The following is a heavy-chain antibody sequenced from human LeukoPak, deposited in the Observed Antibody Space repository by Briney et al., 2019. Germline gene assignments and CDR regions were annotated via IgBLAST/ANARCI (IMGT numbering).Heavy chain of an antibody. CDR1: GFTFSSYA. Sequence: GRSLRLSCAASGFTFSSYAMRWVRQAPGKGLEWVAFISYDGSNKYYADSVKGRFTISRDNSKNTLYLQMNSLRAEDTAVYYCARDGLSMIVVVSIDYWGQGTLVTVSS. CDR2: ISYDGSNK. J-gene: IGHJ4*02. D-gene: IGHD3-22*01. V-gene: IGHV3-30-3*01. CDR3: ARDGLSMIVVVSIDY.